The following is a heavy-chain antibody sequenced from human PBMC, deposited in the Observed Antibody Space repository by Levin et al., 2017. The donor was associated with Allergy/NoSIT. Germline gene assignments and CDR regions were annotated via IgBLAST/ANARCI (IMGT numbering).Heavy chain of an antibody. CDR1: GFTFSSYG. Sequence: GGSLRLSCAASGFTFSSYGMHWVRQAPGKGLEWVAVISYDGSNKYYADSVKGRFTISRDNSKNTLYLQMNSLRAEDTAVYYCAKAGILTGFFPYYYYYYMDVWGKGTTVTVSS. D-gene: IGHD3-9*01. CDR3: AKAGILTGFFPYYYYYYMDV. J-gene: IGHJ6*03. V-gene: IGHV3-30*18. CDR2: ISYDGSNK.